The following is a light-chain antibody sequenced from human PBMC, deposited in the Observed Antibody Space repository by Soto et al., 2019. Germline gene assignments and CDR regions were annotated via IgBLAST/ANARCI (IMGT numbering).Light chain of an antibody. V-gene: IGKV1-12*01. Sequence: DIQMTQSPSSVSASVGDRVTITCRASQDIGSWLAWYQQNPGKAPDLLIYGASSLQSGVPSRFYGSGSGTEFTLTISSLQPEDFATYYCQQGGSFPITFGQGTRLEIK. CDR3: QQGGSFPIT. J-gene: IGKJ5*01. CDR1: QDIGSW. CDR2: GAS.